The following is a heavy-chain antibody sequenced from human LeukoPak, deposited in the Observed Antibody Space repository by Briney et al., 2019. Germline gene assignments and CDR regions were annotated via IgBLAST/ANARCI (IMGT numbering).Heavy chain of an antibody. CDR3: ARTRINLYYFDY. V-gene: IGHV3-7*01. D-gene: IGHD1-14*01. CDR1: GFTFGSYW. J-gene: IGHJ4*02. Sequence: GGSLSLSCAASGFTFGSYWMSWVRQASGKGLEWVANIKQDGSEKYYMDSVKGRFTISRDNAKNSLYLQMNSLRAEDTAVYYCARTRINLYYFDYWGQGTLVTVSS. CDR2: IKQDGSEK.